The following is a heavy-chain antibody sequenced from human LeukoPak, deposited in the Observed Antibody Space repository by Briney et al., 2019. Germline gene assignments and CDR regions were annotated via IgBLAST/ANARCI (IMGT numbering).Heavy chain of an antibody. Sequence: GASVKVSCKASGYTFTSYYMHWVRQAPGQGLEWMGIINPSGGSTSYAQKFQGRVTMTTDTSTSTAYMELRSLRSDDTVVYYCARDPHIVVVPAAPFHYWGQGTLVTVSS. D-gene: IGHD2-2*01. CDR3: ARDPHIVVVPAAPFHY. CDR2: INPSGGST. V-gene: IGHV1-46*01. J-gene: IGHJ4*02. CDR1: GYTFTSYY.